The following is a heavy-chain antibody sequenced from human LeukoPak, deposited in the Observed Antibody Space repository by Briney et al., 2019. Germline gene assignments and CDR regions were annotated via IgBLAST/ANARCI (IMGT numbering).Heavy chain of an antibody. D-gene: IGHD3-22*01. J-gene: IGHJ4*02. CDR2: ISYDGSNK. V-gene: IGHV3-30-3*01. CDR1: GFTFSSYA. CDR3: ARDYRYYDSSGYIDY. Sequence: PGGSLRLSCAASGFTFSSYAMHWVRQAPGKGLEWVAVISYDGSNKYYADSVKGRFTISRDNAKNSLYLQMNSLRAEDTAVYYCARDYRYYDSSGYIDYWGQGTLVTVSS.